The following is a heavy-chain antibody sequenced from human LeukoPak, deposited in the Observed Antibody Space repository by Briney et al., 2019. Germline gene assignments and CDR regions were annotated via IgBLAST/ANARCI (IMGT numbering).Heavy chain of an antibody. Sequence: PGGSLRLSCAASGFTFSDYYMSWIRQAPGKGLEWVSYISGSGRTIYYADSVKGRFTISRDNAKNSLYLQVNSLTAEDTAVYYCARAGVDTSGYYYQGFDYWGQGTLVTVSS. CDR1: GFTFSDYY. CDR2: ISGSGRTI. J-gene: IGHJ4*02. CDR3: ARAGVDTSGYYYQGFDY. V-gene: IGHV3-11*04. D-gene: IGHD3-3*01.